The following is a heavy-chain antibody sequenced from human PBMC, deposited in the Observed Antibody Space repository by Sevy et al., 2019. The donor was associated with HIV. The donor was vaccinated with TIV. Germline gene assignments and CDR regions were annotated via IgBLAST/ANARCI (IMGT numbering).Heavy chain of an antibody. CDR3: ARDRVGATRSDDAFDI. V-gene: IGHV1-18*01. CDR1: GYTFTSYG. Sequence: ASVKVSCKASGYTFTSYGISWVRQAPGQGLEWMGWISAYNGNTNYAQKLQGRVTMTTDTSTSTAYMGLRSLRSDDTAVYYCARDRVGATRSDDAFDIWGQGTMVTVSS. J-gene: IGHJ3*02. D-gene: IGHD1-26*01. CDR2: ISAYNGNT.